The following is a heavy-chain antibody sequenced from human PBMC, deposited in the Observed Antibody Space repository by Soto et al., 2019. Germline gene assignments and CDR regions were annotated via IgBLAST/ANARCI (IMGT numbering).Heavy chain of an antibody. CDR2: INSDGSST. V-gene: IGHV3-74*01. CDR3: AKNRQFRSYYESAGHYDN. Sequence: GGSHRLSSTASGFNFGSYWMHWVRQAPGKGLVWVSRINSDGSSTSYADSVKGRFTISRDNSKNTLYLQMNSLRAEDTAIYYYAKNRQFRSYYESAGHYDNWGQGTLVTVSS. D-gene: IGHD3-10*01. J-gene: IGHJ4*02. CDR1: GFNFGSYW.